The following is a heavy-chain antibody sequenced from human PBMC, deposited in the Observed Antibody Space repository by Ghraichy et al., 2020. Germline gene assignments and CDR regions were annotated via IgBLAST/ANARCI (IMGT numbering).Heavy chain of an antibody. D-gene: IGHD1-26*01. Sequence: VSGYSISSGYYWGWIRQPPGKGLEWIGSIYHSGSTYYNPSLKSRVTISVDTSKNQFSLKLSSVTAADTAVYYCARETSGSYHFDYWGQGTLVTVSS. J-gene: IGHJ4*02. CDR3: ARETSGSYHFDY. V-gene: IGHV4-38-2*02. CDR2: IYHSGST. CDR1: GYSISSGYY.